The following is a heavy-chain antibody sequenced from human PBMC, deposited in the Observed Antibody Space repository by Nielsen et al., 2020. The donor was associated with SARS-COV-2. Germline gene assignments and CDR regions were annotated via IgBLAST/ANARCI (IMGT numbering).Heavy chain of an antibody. CDR2: ISHDETNK. Sequence: GESLKISCAASGFTFNNYAMHWVRQAPGKGLEWVAVISHDETNKFYADSVKGRFTISRDNSKNTLFLQMSSLRIEDTAVYYCARDRHIVVVPAAPELNYYYYGMDVWGQGTTVTVSS. CDR1: GFTFNNYA. J-gene: IGHJ6*02. CDR3: ARDRHIVVVPAAPELNYYYYGMDV. D-gene: IGHD2-2*01. V-gene: IGHV3-30*04.